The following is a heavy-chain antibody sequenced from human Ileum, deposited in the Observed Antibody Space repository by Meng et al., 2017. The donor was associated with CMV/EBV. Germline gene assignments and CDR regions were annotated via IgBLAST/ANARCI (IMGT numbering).Heavy chain of an antibody. J-gene: IGHJ3*02. V-gene: IGHV3-21*01. Sequence: SLKFSCAASGFTFSSYSMNGVCQAPGKGLEWVSSISSSSSYIYYADSVKGRFTISRDNAKNSLYLQMNSLSAEDTAVYYCASRWAYYDILHAFDIWGQGTMVTVSS. CDR1: GFTFSSYS. D-gene: IGHD3-9*01. CDR3: ASRWAYYDILHAFDI. CDR2: ISSSSSYI.